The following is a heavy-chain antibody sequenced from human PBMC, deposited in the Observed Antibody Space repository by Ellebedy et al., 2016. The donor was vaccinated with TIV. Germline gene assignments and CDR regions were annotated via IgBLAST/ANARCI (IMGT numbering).Heavy chain of an antibody. J-gene: IGHJ4*02. CDR2: IYYSGSA. CDR1: GYSISSGYY. V-gene: IGHV4-38-2*02. D-gene: IGHD4-17*01. CDR3: ARGGDYVLVDY. Sequence: SETLSLTCSVSGYSISSGYYWGWIRQPPGKGLEWIGYIYYSGSANYNPSLKSRVTISVDTSTNQFSLKLSPVTAADTAVYYCARGGDYVLVDYWGQGTLVTVSS.